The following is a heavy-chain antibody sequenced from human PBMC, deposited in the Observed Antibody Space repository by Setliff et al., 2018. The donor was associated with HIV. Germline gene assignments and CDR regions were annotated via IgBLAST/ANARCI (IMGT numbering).Heavy chain of an antibody. J-gene: IGHJ3*02. D-gene: IGHD3-22*01. CDR3: ASRVYYYDI. Sequence: SETLSLTCAVYGGSFSGHSWTWIRQPPGKGLEYIGSIHYNEKTYYNPSLKSRVTISIDTSKNQFSLNLTSVTAADTAVYYCASRVYYYDIWGQGTMVTVSS. CDR2: IHYNEKT. CDR1: GGSFSGHS. V-gene: IGHV4-34*01.